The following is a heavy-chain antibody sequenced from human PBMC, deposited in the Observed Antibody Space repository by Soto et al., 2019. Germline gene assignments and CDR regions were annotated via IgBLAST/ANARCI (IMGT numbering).Heavy chain of an antibody. J-gene: IGHJ6*02. V-gene: IGHV4-59*01. CDR2: IYYSGST. CDR1: GGSISSYY. CDR3: ARGVAVALRNLYYYYGMDV. D-gene: IGHD6-19*01. Sequence: QVQLQESGPGLVKPSETLSLTCTVSGGSISSYYWSWIRQPPGKGLEWIGYIYYSGSTNYNPSLKSRVTISVDTSKNQFSLKLSSVTAADTAVYYCARGVAVALRNLYYYYGMDVWGQGTTVTVSS.